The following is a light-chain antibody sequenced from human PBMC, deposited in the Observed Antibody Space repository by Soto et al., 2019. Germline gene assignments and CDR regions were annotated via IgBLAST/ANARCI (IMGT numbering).Light chain of an antibody. CDR1: QSISSW. Sequence: DIQMTQSPSTLSASVGDRVTITCRASQSISSWLAWYQQKPGKAPKLLIYDASSLESGVPSRFSGSGSGTEFTLTISSLQPVDFATYYCQQYNSYSGTFGQGTKVEIK. V-gene: IGKV1-5*01. CDR2: DAS. J-gene: IGKJ1*01. CDR3: QQYNSYSGT.